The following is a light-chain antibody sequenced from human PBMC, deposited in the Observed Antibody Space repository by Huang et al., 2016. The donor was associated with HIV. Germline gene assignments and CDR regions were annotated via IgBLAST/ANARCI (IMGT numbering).Light chain of an antibody. J-gene: IGKJ2*01. Sequence: EIIMTQSPATLSLSPGEGASLSCRANQSVATNLAWYLHRPGQSPRSLIFGASTRASGLPGRFSGGGSGTQFTLTVSGLQSEDFAVYYCQQYHNWPYTFGQGTKLEI. CDR3: QQYHNWPYT. V-gene: IGKV3-15*01. CDR1: QSVATN. CDR2: GAS.